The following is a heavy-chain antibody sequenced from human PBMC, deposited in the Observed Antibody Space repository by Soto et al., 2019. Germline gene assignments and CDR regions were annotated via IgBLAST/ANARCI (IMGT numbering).Heavy chain of an antibody. V-gene: IGHV3-7*03. Sequence: PGGSLRLSCVASGFTFSSHWMNWVRQAPGKGLEWVANIKQDGSETFYVNSVKGRFTISRDNAKNSLYLQMNSLRAEDTAVYYCARRYDFWSGYYTSEWSSTDYYYYGMDVWGQGTTVTVSS. CDR1: GFTFSSHW. D-gene: IGHD3-3*01. J-gene: IGHJ6*02. CDR3: ARRYDFWSGYYTSEWSSTDYYYYGMDV. CDR2: IKQDGSET.